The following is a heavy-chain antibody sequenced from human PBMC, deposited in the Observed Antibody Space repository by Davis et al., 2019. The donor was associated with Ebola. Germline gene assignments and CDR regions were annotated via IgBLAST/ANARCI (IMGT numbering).Heavy chain of an antibody. J-gene: IGHJ6*02. CDR1: GGSVSSGSYY. CDR3: ARDFRIFTVTTAYYYYYGMDV. D-gene: IGHD4-11*01. CDR2: IYYSGST. V-gene: IGHV4-61*01. Sequence: MPSETLSLTCTVSGGSVSSGSYYWSWIRQPPGKGLEWIGYIYYSGSTYYNPSLKSRVTISVDTSKNQFSLKLSSVTAADTAVYYCARDFRIFTVTTAYYYYYGMDVWGQGTTVTVSS.